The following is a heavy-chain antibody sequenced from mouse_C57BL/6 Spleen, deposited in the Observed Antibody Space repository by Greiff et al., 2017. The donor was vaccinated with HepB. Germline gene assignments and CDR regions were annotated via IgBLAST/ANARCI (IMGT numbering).Heavy chain of an antibody. CDR3: SLYGSSYD. J-gene: IGHJ3*01. Sequence: VQLQQSGAELVRPGASVKLSCTASGFNIKDDYMHWVKQRPEQGLEWIGWIDPENGDTEYASKFQGKATITADTSSNTAYLQLSSLTSEDTAVYYCSLYGSSYDWGQGTLVTVSA. CDR1: GFNIKDDY. CDR2: IDPENGDT. D-gene: IGHD1-1*01. V-gene: IGHV14-4*01.